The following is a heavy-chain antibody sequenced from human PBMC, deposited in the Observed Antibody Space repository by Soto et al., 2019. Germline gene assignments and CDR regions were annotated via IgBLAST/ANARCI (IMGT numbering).Heavy chain of an antibody. CDR1: GFIFSSYG. CDR3: ARRGSGTYSIDY. D-gene: IGHD1-26*01. CDR2: IWSDGSNK. J-gene: IGHJ4*02. V-gene: IGHV3-33*01. Sequence: QVQLVESGGGVVQPGRSLRLSCAASGFIFSSYGMHWVRQAPGKGLEWVAVIWSDGSNKYYADSVKGRFTVSRDNSKNTLYLQMNSLRVEDTAVYYCARRGSGTYSIDYWGQGTLVTVSS.